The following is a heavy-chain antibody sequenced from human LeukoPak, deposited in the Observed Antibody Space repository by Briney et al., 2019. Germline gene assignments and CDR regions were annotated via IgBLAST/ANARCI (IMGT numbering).Heavy chain of an antibody. V-gene: IGHV4-34*01. Sequence: SSETLSLTCAVYGGSFSGYYWSWIRQPPGNGLEWIGEINHSGSTNYNPSLKSRVTISVDTSKNQFSLKLSSVTAADTAVYYCARIPSIAARYYYYYYMDVWGKGTTVTVSS. D-gene: IGHD6-6*01. CDR1: GGSFSGYY. CDR2: INHSGST. J-gene: IGHJ6*03. CDR3: ARIPSIAARYYYYYYMDV.